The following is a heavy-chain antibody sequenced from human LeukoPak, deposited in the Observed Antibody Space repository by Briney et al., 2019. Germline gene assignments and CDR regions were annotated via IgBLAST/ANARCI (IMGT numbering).Heavy chain of an antibody. J-gene: IGHJ6*04. CDR1: GGTFSSYV. CDR2: IIPIFGTA. D-gene: IGHD3-10*01. Sequence: ASVKVSCKASGGTFSSYVINWVRQAPGQGLEWMGGIIPIFGTANYAQKFQGRVTITSDESTSTAYMELSSLRSDDTAVYFCASVIRYGSGSYYGRKYDVNVWGNGTAVTVSS. CDR3: ASVIRYGSGSYYGRKYDVNV. V-gene: IGHV1-69*01.